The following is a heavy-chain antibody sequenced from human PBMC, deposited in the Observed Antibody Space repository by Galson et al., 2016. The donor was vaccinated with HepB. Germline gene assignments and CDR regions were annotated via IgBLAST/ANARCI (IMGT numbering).Heavy chain of an antibody. CDR3: ARRRYSYGAFDN. CDR1: GGSISGYY. D-gene: IGHD5-18*01. V-gene: IGHV4-59*08. CDR2: IYHGGST. J-gene: IGHJ4*02. Sequence: SETLSLTCTVSGGSISGYYWSWFRQSPGKGLEWIAYIYHGGSTKYNPSLKSRMTISADTSKKDFSLKLSSVTAADTAVYYCARRRYSYGAFDNWGPGTLVTVSS.